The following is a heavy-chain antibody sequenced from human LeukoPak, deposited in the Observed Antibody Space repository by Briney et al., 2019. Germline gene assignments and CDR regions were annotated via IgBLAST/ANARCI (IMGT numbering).Heavy chain of an antibody. CDR2: IIPILGIA. V-gene: IGHV1-69*04. CDR1: GGTFSSYA. D-gene: IGHD5-12*01. CDR3: ARGGGYSGYDAWDYYYGMDV. J-gene: IGHJ6*02. Sequence: AASVKVSCKASGGTFSSYAISWVRQAPGQGLEWMGRIIPILGIANYAQKFQGRVTITADKPTSTAYMELSSLRSEDTAVYYCARGGGYSGYDAWDYYYGMDVWGQGTTVTVSS.